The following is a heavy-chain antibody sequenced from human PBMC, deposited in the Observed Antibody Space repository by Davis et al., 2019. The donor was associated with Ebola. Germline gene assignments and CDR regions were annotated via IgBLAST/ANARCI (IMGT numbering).Heavy chain of an antibody. J-gene: IGHJ6*02. CDR3: ARDPRIAAAPLLYYYYGMDV. Sequence: ASVKVSCKASGYTFTSYGISWVRQAPGQGLEWMGWISAYNGNTNYAQKLQGRVTMTTDTSTSTAYMELSSLRSEDTAVYYCARDPRIAAAPLLYYYYGMDVWGQGTTVTVSS. D-gene: IGHD6-13*01. CDR1: GYTFTSYG. V-gene: IGHV1-18*01. CDR2: ISAYNGNT.